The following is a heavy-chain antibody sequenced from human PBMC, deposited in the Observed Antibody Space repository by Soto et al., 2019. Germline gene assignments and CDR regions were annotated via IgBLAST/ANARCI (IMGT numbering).Heavy chain of an antibody. D-gene: IGHD2-15*01. J-gene: IGHJ5*02. V-gene: IGHV4-4*02. Sequence: SLTCAVSGVSISSSNWWSWVRQPPGKGLEWIGEIYHSGSTNYNPSLKSRVTISVDKSKNQFSLKLSSVTAADTAVYYCARASGDLGYCSGGSCYSWFDPWGQGTLVTVSS. CDR1: GVSISSSNW. CDR2: IYHSGST. CDR3: ARASGDLGYCSGGSCYSWFDP.